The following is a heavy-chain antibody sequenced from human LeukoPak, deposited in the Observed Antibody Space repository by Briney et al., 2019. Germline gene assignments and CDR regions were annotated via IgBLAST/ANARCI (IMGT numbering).Heavy chain of an antibody. Sequence: ASVKVSCKASGYTFTGYYMHWVRQAPGQGLEWMGWINPNSGGTNYAQKFQGWVTTTRDTSISTAYMELSRLRSDDTAVYYCARDVKAWFGGNYGMDVWGQGTTVTVSS. J-gene: IGHJ6*02. CDR2: INPNSGGT. V-gene: IGHV1-2*04. CDR1: GYTFTGYY. CDR3: ARDVKAWFGGNYGMDV. D-gene: IGHD3-10*01.